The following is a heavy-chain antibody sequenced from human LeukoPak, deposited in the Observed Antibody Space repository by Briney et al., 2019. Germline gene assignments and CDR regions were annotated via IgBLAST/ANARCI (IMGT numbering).Heavy chain of an antibody. D-gene: IGHD2-2*02. Sequence: GGSLRLSCAASGVTFSGFEMNWVRQAPGKGLEWVSYSSSSGSTIYYADPVKGRFTVPRDNAKHSLYLQMTSLRAEDTAVYYCAREPGHCSSTSCYKFFDYWGQGTLVTVSS. CDR1: GVTFSGFE. V-gene: IGHV3-48*03. CDR2: SSSSGSTI. CDR3: AREPGHCSSTSCYKFFDY. J-gene: IGHJ4*02.